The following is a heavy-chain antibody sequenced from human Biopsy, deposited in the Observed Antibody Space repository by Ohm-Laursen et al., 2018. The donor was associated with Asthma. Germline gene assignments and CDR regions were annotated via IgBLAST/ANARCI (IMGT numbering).Heavy chain of an antibody. CDR1: GGSVSTGSYY. CDR2: IYYTGSD. J-gene: IGHJ6*02. CDR3: VRGSSSWHHGPFHYYYGLDV. V-gene: IGHV4-61*01. D-gene: IGHD6-13*01. Sequence: GTLSLTWAVSGGSVSTGSYYWSWIRQPPGKGLEWLGYIYYTGSDNYNPSLKSRVTISVDTSKNQFSLRLNSLTAADTAVYYCVRGSSSWHHGPFHYYYGLDVWGQGTTATVSS.